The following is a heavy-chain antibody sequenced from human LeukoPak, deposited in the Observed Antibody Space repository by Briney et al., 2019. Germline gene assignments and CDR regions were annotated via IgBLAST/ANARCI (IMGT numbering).Heavy chain of an antibody. Sequence: SETLSLTCTVSGVSITSYYWSWLRQPPGKGLEWIGYIYYSGNTNYNPSLKSRVTISVDTSKNQFSLKLSSVTAADTAVYYCARGTASQERWDLPDCLDFWGQGTLVTVSS. CDR2: IYYSGNT. J-gene: IGHJ4*02. CDR3: ARGTASQERWDLPDCLDF. CDR1: GVSITSYY. V-gene: IGHV4-59*01. D-gene: IGHD1-26*01.